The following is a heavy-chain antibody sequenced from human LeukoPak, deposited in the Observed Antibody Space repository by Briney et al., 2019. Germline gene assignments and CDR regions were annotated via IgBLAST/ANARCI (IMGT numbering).Heavy chain of an antibody. D-gene: IGHD6-13*01. J-gene: IGHJ6*03. CDR3: AREPPGIAAAGYMDV. Sequence: SETLSLTCTVSGGSISSYYWSWIRQPPGKGLEWIGYIYYSGSTNYNPSLKSRVTISVDTSKNQFSLKLSSVTAADTAVYYCAREPPGIAAAGYMDVWGKGTTVTVSS. V-gene: IGHV4-59*12. CDR2: IYYSGST. CDR1: GGSISSYY.